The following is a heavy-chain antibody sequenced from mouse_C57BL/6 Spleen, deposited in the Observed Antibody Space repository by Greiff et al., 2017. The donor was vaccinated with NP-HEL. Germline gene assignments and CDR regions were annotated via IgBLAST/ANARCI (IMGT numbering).Heavy chain of an antibody. CDR1: GFSFNTYA. CDR2: IRSKSNNYAT. CDR3: VRHTQVVGYAMDY. J-gene: IGHJ4*01. D-gene: IGHD1-1*01. Sequence: EVQRVESGGGLVQPKGSLKLSCAASGFSFNTYAMNWVRQAPGKGLEWVARIRSKSNNYATYYADSVKDRFTISRDDSESMLYLQLNHLKTEDTAMYYCVRHTQVVGYAMDYWGQGTSVTVSS. V-gene: IGHV10-1*01.